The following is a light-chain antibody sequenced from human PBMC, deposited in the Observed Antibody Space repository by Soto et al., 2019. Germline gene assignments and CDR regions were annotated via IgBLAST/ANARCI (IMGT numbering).Light chain of an antibody. V-gene: IGKV1-39*01. CDR3: QQSYSTPLH. CDR1: QDISNY. CDR2: AAS. Sequence: DIQITQSPSSLSASVVDRVTITCQASQDISNYLNWYQQKPGKAPKLLIYAASSLQSGVPSRFSGSGSGTDFTLTISSLQPEDFATYYCQQSYSTPLHFGGGTKVDNK. J-gene: IGKJ4*01.